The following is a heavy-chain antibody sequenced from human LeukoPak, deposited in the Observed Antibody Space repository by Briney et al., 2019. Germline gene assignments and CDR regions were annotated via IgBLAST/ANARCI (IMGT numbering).Heavy chain of an antibody. CDR3: ARGPGSSSYYYYYYYMDV. Sequence: SVKVSCKASGGTFSSYAISWVRQAPGQGLEWMGGIILIFGTANYAQKFQGRVMITTDESTSTAYMELSSLRSEDTAVYYCARGPGSSSYYYYYYYMDVWGKGTTVTVSS. J-gene: IGHJ6*03. CDR2: IILIFGTA. D-gene: IGHD6-6*01. CDR1: GGTFSSYA. V-gene: IGHV1-69*05.